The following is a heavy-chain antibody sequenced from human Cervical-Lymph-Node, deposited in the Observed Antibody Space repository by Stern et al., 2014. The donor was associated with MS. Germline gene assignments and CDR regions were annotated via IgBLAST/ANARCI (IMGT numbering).Heavy chain of an antibody. CDR1: GVSLSTSGVG. V-gene: IGHV2-5*02. CDR2: VYWDDDK. D-gene: IGHD3-10*01. J-gene: IGHJ6*02. Sequence: QITLKESGPTRVKPTETLTLTCTFSGVSLSTSGVGVGWIRQPPGKALEWLAFVYWDDDKRYSPSLKSRLTITKDTSKNQVVLTMTHMDTVDTATYFCAHTMGLYDYYGLDVWGRGSTVTVSS. CDR3: AHTMGLYDYYGLDV.